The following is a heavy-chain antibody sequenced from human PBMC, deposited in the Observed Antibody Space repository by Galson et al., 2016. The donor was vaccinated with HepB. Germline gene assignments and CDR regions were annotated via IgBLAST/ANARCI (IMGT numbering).Heavy chain of an antibody. V-gene: IGHV5-51*01. D-gene: IGHD3-10*01. CDR2: IFPSDSNI. CDR3: ARVGTGSHAGTFDY. J-gene: IGHJ4*02. Sequence: QSGAEVKKPGESLVISCQGSGYSFTNYWIGWVRQMPGKGLEWLGIIFPSDSNITYSPSCEGQVTISADKSISTAYLRWSSLKASDTAIFYCARVGTGSHAGTFDYWGQGTLVTASS. CDR1: GYSFTNYW.